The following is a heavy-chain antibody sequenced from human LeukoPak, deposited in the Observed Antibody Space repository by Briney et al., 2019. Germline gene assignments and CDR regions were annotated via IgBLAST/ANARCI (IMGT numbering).Heavy chain of an antibody. Sequence: SETLSLTCTVSSGSISSYYWSWIRQPPGAGLEWIGYIHYSGSTNYNPSLKSRVTISVDTSKNQFSLKLNSVTAADTAVYYCARSHSVWTSFDYWGQGTLVTVSS. D-gene: IGHD3/OR15-3a*01. CDR2: IHYSGST. CDR3: ARSHSVWTSFDY. V-gene: IGHV4-59*01. J-gene: IGHJ4*02. CDR1: SGSISSYY.